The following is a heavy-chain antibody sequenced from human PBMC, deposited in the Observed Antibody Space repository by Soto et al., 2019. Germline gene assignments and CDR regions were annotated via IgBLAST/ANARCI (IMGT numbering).Heavy chain of an antibody. D-gene: IGHD6-19*01. Sequence: EVQLVESGGGLVKPGGSLRLSCAASGFTFSSYSMNWVRQAPGKGLEWVSSITSSSGYIYYADSVKGRFTISRDNAKNSLYLQRNSLRDEDTAVYYCARDPFSSGWSDYWGQGTLVTVSS. CDR3: ARDPFSSGWSDY. CDR2: ITSSSGYI. J-gene: IGHJ4*02. V-gene: IGHV3-21*01. CDR1: GFTFSSYS.